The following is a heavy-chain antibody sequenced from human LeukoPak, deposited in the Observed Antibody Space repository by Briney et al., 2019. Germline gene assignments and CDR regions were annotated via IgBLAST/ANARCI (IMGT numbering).Heavy chain of an antibody. CDR3: AREIGWQHQAHFDY. Sequence: GGSLRLSCAGSGFTFSRYGFNWVRQAPGKGLEWVSYISSSSSTIYYADSVKGRFTISRDNAKNSLYLQMNSLRAEDTAVYYCAREIGWQHQAHFDYWGLGTLVTVSS. CDR2: ISSSSSTI. D-gene: IGHD5-24*01. V-gene: IGHV3-48*01. J-gene: IGHJ4*02. CDR1: GFTFSRYG.